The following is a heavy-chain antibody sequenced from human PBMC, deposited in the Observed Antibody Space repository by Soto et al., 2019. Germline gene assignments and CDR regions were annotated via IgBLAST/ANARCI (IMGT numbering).Heavy chain of an antibody. D-gene: IGHD2-2*01. J-gene: IGHJ4*02. CDR2: INQSGST. CDR1: GGSFSVYY. V-gene: IGHV4-34*01. Sequence: SETLSLTCAVYGGSFSVYYWNWIRQPPGKGLEWIGEINQSGSTRYNPSLKSRVSISIDTSKNQFSLKLDSVTAADTAVYYCARWGYCDRTSCFDSWGQGTLVTVSS. CDR3: ARWGYCDRTSCFDS.